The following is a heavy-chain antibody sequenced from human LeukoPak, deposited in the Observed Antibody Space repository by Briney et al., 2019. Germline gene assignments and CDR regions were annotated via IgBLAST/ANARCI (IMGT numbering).Heavy chain of an antibody. J-gene: IGHJ3*02. D-gene: IGHD1-14*01. CDR3: ARVTGRGAFDI. Sequence: PSETLSLTCTVSGGSISSGGYYWSWLRQPPGKGLEWIGYIYHSGSTYYNPSLKSRVTISVDRSKNQFSLKLSSVTAADTAVYYCARVTGRGAFDIWGQGTMVTVSS. V-gene: IGHV4-30-2*01. CDR2: IYHSGST. CDR1: GGSISSGGYY.